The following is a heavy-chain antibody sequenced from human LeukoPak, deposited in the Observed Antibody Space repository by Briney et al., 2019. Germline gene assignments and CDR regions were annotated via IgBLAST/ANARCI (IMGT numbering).Heavy chain of an antibody. CDR1: GFTFSSYW. J-gene: IGHJ4*02. CDR3: ARHRLPVAGTPFDY. CDR2: INSDGSST. D-gene: IGHD6-19*01. V-gene: IGHV3-74*01. Sequence: GGSLRLSCAASGFTFSSYWMHWVRQAPGKGLVWVSRINSDGSSTSYADSVKGRFTISRDNAKNSLFLQMNSLRAEDTAVYYCARHRLPVAGTPFDYWGQGTLATVSS.